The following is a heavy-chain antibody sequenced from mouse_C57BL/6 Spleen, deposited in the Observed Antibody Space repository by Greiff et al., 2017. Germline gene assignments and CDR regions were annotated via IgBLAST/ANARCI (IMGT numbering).Heavy chain of an antibody. CDR2: INPGSGRT. Sequence: VQLQQSGAELVRPGTSVKVSCKASGYAFTNYLIEWVKQRPGQGLEWIGVINPGSGRTNYNEKFKGKATMTADKSSSTAYMQRSSLTSDDSAVYFCARDRYSNWYFDVWGTGTTVTVSS. J-gene: IGHJ1*03. CDR3: ARDRYSNWYFDV. D-gene: IGHD2-5*01. V-gene: IGHV1-54*01. CDR1: GYAFTNYL.